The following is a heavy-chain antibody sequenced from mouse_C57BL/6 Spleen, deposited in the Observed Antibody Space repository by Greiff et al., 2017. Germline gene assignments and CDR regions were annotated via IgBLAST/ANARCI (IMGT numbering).Heavy chain of an antibody. J-gene: IGHJ4*01. CDR2: INPNYGTT. D-gene: IGHD1-1*01. V-gene: IGHV1-39*01. CDR3: ARSRNYYGSSYVDYAMDY. Sequence: VQLQQSGPELVKPGASVKISCKASGYSFTDYNMNWVKQSNGKSLEWIGVINPNYGTTSYNQKFKGKATLTVDQSSSTAYMQLNRLTSEDSAVYYCARSRNYYGSSYVDYAMDYWGQGTSVTVSS. CDR1: GYSFTDYN.